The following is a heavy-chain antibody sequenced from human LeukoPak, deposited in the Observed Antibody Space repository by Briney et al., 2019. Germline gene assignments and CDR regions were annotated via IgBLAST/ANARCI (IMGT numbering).Heavy chain of an antibody. D-gene: IGHD2-2*01. J-gene: IGHJ5*02. CDR1: GYTFTGYY. CDR3: ARVLVPAAMQLRGPLSGYNWFDP. V-gene: IGHV1-2*02. Sequence: ASVKVSCKASGYTFTGYYMHWVRQAPGQGLEWMGWINPNSGGTNYAQKFQGRVTMTRDTSISTAYMELSRLRSDDTALYHCARVLVPAAMQLRGPLSGYNWFDPWGQGTLVTVSS. CDR2: INPNSGGT.